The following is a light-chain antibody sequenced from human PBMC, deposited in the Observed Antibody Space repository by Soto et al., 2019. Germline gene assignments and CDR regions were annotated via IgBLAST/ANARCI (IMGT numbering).Light chain of an antibody. Sequence: EIVLTQSPGTLSVSPGERATLSCRASQSVSSKLAWYQQKPGQAPRLLFYGASTGATGIPARFSGSGSETDFTLSISSLQSGDFAVYYCQQYHDWPGTFGQGTKVEIK. CDR1: QSVSSK. J-gene: IGKJ1*01. CDR3: QQYHDWPGT. CDR2: GAS. V-gene: IGKV3-15*01.